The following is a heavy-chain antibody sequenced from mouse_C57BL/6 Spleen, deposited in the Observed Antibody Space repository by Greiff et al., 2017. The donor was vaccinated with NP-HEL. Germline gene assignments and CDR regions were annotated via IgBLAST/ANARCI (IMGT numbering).Heavy chain of an antibody. CDR2: IYPRSGNT. D-gene: IGHD2-5*01. Sequence: VKLVESGAELARPGASVKLSCKASGYTFTSYGISWVKQRTGQGLEWIGEIYPRSGNTYYNEKFKGKATLTADKSSSTAYMELRSLTSEDSAVYFCARGGAYYSKGYAMDYWGQGTSVTVSS. V-gene: IGHV1-81*01. J-gene: IGHJ4*01. CDR3: ARGGAYYSKGYAMDY. CDR1: GYTFTSYG.